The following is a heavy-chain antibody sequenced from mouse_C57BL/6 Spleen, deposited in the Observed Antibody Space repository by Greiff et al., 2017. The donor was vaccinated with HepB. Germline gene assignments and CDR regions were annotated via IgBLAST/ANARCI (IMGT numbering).Heavy chain of an antibody. CDR3: AIDYYYGSSYGFAY. V-gene: IGHV1-74*01. D-gene: IGHD1-1*01. CDR2: IHPSDSDT. J-gene: IGHJ3*01. Sequence: QVQLQQPGAELVKPWASVKVSCKASGYTFTSYWMHWVKQRPGQGLEWIGRIHPSDSDTNYNQKFKGKATLTVDKSSSTAYMQLSSLTSEDSAVYYCAIDYYYGSSYGFAYWGQGTLVTVSA. CDR1: GYTFTSYW.